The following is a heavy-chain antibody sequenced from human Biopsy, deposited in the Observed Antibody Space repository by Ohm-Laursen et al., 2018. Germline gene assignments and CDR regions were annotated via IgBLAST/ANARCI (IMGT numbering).Heavy chain of an antibody. CDR3: ARATNSTGWPYYYFYGMDV. Sequence: TLSLTCIVSGDSISSYYWSWIRQPPGKGLQWIGYIYYSGSTNYNPSLKSRVTISVDTSKNQFSLRLNSVTAADTAVYYCARATNSTGWPYYYFYGMDVWGQGTTVTVSS. CDR2: IYYSGST. J-gene: IGHJ6*02. D-gene: IGHD2/OR15-2a*01. CDR1: GDSISSYY. V-gene: IGHV4-59*01.